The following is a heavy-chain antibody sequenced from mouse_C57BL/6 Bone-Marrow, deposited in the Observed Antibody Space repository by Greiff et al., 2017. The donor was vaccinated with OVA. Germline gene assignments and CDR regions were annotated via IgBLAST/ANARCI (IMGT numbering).Heavy chain of an antibody. V-gene: IGHV1-47*01. D-gene: IGHD1-1*01. Sequence: VKLQESGAELVKPGASVKMSCKASGYTFTTYPIEWMKQNHGKSLEWIGNFHPYNDDTKYNEKFKGKATLTVEKSSSTVYLELSRLTSDDSAVYYCARSIYFNWYFDVWGTGTTVTVSS. J-gene: IGHJ1*03. CDR3: ARSIYFNWYFDV. CDR1: GYTFTTYP. CDR2: FHPYNDDT.